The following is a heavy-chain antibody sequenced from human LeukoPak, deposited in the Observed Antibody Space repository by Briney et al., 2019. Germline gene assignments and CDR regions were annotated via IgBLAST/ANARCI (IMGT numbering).Heavy chain of an antibody. CDR3: ARVVTRIGDAFDI. D-gene: IGHD2-21*02. V-gene: IGHV1-3*01. CDR2: INAGNGNT. CDR1: GYTFTSYA. J-gene: IGHJ3*02. Sequence: ASVKVSCKASGYTFTSYAMHWVRQAPGQRLEWMGWINAGNGNTKYSQKFQGRVTITRDTSTSTVYMELSSLRSEDTAVYYCARVVTRIGDAFDIWGQGTMVTVSS.